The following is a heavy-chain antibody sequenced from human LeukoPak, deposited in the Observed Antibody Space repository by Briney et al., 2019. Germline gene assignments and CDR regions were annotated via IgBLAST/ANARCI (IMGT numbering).Heavy chain of an antibody. V-gene: IGHV3-74*01. CDR3: ARVVGYGYCSSTSCPLDAFDI. CDR2: INSDGSST. D-gene: IGHD2-2*03. Sequence: GGSLRLSCAASGFTFSSYWMHWVRQAPGKGLVWVSRINSDGSSTSYADSVKGRFTISRDNAKNTMYLQMKSLRAEDTAVYYCARVVGYGYCSSTSCPLDAFDIWGQGTMVTVSS. CDR1: GFTFSSYW. J-gene: IGHJ3*02.